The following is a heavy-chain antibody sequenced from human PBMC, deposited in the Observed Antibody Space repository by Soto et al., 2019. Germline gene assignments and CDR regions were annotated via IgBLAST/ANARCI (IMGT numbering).Heavy chain of an antibody. V-gene: IGHV4-39*01. CDR2: IFYLGSS. J-gene: IGHJ5*02. D-gene: IGHD3-3*02. Sequence: SETLSLTCTVSGDSIISSDFYWGWVRQPPGKGLEWIGSIFYLGSSYYNPSLKSRVTMSVDTSKNQFSLRLRSVTAADTALYFCARHSLALRKNTWFDPWGQGIMVTVSS. CDR3: ARHSLALRKNTWFDP. CDR1: GDSIISSDFY.